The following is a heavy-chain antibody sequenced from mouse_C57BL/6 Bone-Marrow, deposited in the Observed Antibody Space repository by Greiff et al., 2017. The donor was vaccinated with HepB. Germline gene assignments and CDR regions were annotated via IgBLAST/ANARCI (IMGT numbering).Heavy chain of an antibody. V-gene: IGHV14-4*01. CDR3: TGYLLFAY. Sequence: DVKLQESGAELVRPGASVKLSCTASGFNIKDDYMHWVKQRPEQGLEWIGWIDPENGDTEYASKFQGKATITADTSSNTAYLQLSSLTSEDTAVYYCTGYLLFAYWGQGTRVTVSA. D-gene: IGHD2-1*01. J-gene: IGHJ3*01. CDR2: IDPENGDT. CDR1: GFNIKDDY.